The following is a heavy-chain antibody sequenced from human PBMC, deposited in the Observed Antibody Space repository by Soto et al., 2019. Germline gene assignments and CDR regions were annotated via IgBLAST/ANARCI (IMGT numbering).Heavy chain of an antibody. CDR3: AHCSSISCHGTEDYYYCGMDV. Sequence: PGGSLRLSCAASGFTFSRYGMHWVRQATGKGLERVALMSYDGNNKYYADSVKGRFTLSRDNSRNTPYLQMNSLRVEDTAVYYCAHCSSISCHGTEDYYYCGMDVWGQGATVTVSS. CDR2: MSYDGNNK. V-gene: IGHV3-30*03. D-gene: IGHD2-2*01. CDR1: GFTFSRYG. J-gene: IGHJ6*02.